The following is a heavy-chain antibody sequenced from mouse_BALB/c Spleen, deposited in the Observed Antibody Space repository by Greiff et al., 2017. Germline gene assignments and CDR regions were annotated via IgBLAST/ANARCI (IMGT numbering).Heavy chain of an antibody. J-gene: IGHJ4*01. D-gene: IGHD1-2*01. Sequence: QVHVKQSGAELVRPGSSVKISCKASGYAFSSYWMNWVKQRPGQGLEWIGQIYPGDGDTNYNGKFKGKATLTADKSSSTAYMQLSSLTSEDSAVYFCLTTATEGYAMDYWGQGTSVTVSS. CDR2: IYPGDGDT. CDR3: LTTATEGYAMDY. V-gene: IGHV1-80*01. CDR1: GYAFSSYW.